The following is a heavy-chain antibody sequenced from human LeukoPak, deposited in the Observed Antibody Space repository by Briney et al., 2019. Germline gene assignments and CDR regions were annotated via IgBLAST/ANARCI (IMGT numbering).Heavy chain of an antibody. J-gene: IGHJ6*03. Sequence: ASVKVSCKASGYTFTSYGISWVRQAPGQGLEWMGWISAYNGNTNYAQKLQGRVTMTTDTSTSTAYMELRSLRSDDTAVYYCARDPGGITIFGVVMTNYYYYMDVWGKGTTVTVSS. D-gene: IGHD3-3*01. CDR2: ISAYNGNT. CDR1: GYTFTSYG. V-gene: IGHV1-18*01. CDR3: ARDPGGITIFGVVMTNYYYYMDV.